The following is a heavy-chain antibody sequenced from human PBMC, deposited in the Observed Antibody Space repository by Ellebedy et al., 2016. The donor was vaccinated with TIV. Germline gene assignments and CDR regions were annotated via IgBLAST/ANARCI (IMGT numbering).Heavy chain of an antibody. CDR1: GFTFTTHN. V-gene: IGHV3-48*01. CDR3: ARELGIRGVVD. Sequence: GGSLRLXXVVSGFTFTTHNMNWVRQAPGKGLEWVSYIATGSTTMYYLDSVKGRFTISRDDPKNSLYLQMNNLTPDDTAIYYCARELGIRGVVDWGQGTLVTVSS. CDR2: IATGSTTM. J-gene: IGHJ4*02. D-gene: IGHD3-10*01.